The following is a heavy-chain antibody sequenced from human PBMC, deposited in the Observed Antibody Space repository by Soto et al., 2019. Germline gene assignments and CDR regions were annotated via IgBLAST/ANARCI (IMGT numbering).Heavy chain of an antibody. D-gene: IGHD6-13*01. V-gene: IGHV4-39*07. CDR1: GGSISSSSYY. CDR2: IYYSGST. CDR3: ARDRGIAAAGS. Sequence: PSETLSLTCTVSGGSISSSSYYWGWIRQPPGKGLEWIGSIYYSGSTYYNPSLKSRVTISVDTSKNQFSLKLSSVTAADTAVYYCARDRGIAAAGSWGQGILVTVSS. J-gene: IGHJ5*02.